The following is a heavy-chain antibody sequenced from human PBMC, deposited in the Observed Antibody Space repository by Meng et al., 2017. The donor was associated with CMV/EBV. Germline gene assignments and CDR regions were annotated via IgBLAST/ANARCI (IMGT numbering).Heavy chain of an antibody. J-gene: IGHJ4*02. Sequence: QLQLTESGPGLVKPSETLSRTCTGSGGSISSSSYYWGWIRQPPGKGLEWIGSIYYSGSTYYNPSLKSRVTISVDTSKNQFSLKLSSVTAADTAVYYCARGGIAATGLHWGQGTLVTVS. CDR2: IYYSGST. CDR3: ARGGIAATGLH. CDR1: GGSISSSSYY. D-gene: IGHD6-13*01. V-gene: IGHV4-39*07.